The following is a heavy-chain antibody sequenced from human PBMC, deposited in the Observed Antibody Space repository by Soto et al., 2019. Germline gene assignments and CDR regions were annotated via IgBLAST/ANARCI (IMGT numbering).Heavy chain of an antibody. V-gene: IGHV4-30-2*01. CDR1: GGSLTSGTYS. CDR3: SRGREFDS. Sequence: QLQLRESGSRLVKPSQTLSLTCAVSGGSLTSGTYSWNWIRQPPGKGLEWIGYIFPSGTTYYNPPLKSRVSISIDVSKNQFSLNLRSLTAADTAVYHCSRGREFDSWGQGTLVTVSS. J-gene: IGHJ4*02. CDR2: IFPSGTT.